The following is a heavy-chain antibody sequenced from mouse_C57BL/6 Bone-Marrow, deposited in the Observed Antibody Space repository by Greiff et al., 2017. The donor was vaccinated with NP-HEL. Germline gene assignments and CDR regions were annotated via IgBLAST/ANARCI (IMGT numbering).Heavy chain of an antibody. D-gene: IGHD2-10*02. Sequence: DVKLVESEGGLVQPGSSMKLSCTASGFTFSDYYMAWVRQVPEKGLEWVANINYDGSSTYYLDSLKSRFIISRDNAKNILYLQMSSLKSEDTATYYCARYGPYYAMDYWGQGTSVTVSS. CDR3: ARYGPYYAMDY. V-gene: IGHV5-16*01. CDR1: GFTFSDYY. J-gene: IGHJ4*01. CDR2: INYDGSST.